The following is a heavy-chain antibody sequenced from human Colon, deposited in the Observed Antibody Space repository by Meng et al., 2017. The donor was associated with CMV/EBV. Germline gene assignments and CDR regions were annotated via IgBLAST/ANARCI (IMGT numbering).Heavy chain of an antibody. Sequence: EVQLVESGXXQXKPGGXXRXXCAASGFNFSIHSMNWVRQAPGKGLEWVSSITRSSSQIHYAESVKGRFTISRDNAKNSLYLQMDSLRAEDTAVYYCARGRYDFWSGGDNWGQGTLVTVSS. CDR1: GFNFSIHS. D-gene: IGHD3-3*01. CDR2: ITRSSSQI. CDR3: ARGRYDFWSGGDN. J-gene: IGHJ4*02. V-gene: IGHV3-21*01.